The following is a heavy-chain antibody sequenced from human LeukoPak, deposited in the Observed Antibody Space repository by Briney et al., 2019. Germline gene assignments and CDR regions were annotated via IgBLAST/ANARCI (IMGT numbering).Heavy chain of an antibody. Sequence: ASVKVSCKASGGTFSSYAISWVRQAPGQGLEWMGGIIPIFGTANYAQKFQGRVTMTRDTSISTAYMELSRLRSDDTAVYYCARGVIAAAGTFWFDPWGQGTLVTVSS. CDR1: GGTFSSYA. J-gene: IGHJ5*02. CDR3: ARGVIAAAGTFWFDP. CDR2: IIPIFGTA. V-gene: IGHV1-69*05. D-gene: IGHD6-13*01.